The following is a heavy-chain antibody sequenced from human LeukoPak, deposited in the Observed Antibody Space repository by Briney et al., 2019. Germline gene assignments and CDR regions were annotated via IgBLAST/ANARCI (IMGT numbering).Heavy chain of an antibody. J-gene: IGHJ4*02. CDR3: ASSYYYGSGSYPYYFDY. D-gene: IGHD3-10*01. V-gene: IGHV4-59*01. CDR1: GASFSSYY. Sequence: SETLSLTCTASGASFSSYYWSWLRQPPGKGLEWIAYIFYNGNTKYNPSLKSRVTISVDTSKTQFSLKVTSVTAADTAVYYCASSYYYGSGSYPYYFDYWGQGTLVTVSS. CDR2: IFYNGNT.